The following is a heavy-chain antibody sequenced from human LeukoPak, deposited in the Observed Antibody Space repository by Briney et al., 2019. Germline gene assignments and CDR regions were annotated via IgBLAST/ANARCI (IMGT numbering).Heavy chain of an antibody. D-gene: IGHD5-18*01. J-gene: IGHJ4*02. V-gene: IGHV1-2*02. CDR3: ARDRGYSYGFDF. Sequence: ASVKVSCKASGYTFTGYSMHWLRQAPGQGLEWMGWINPNSGGINYVQKFQGRVTMTRDTSISTAYMELSRLKSDDTAMYFCARDRGYSYGFDFWGQGSLVTVSS. CDR2: INPNSGGI. CDR1: GYTFTGYS.